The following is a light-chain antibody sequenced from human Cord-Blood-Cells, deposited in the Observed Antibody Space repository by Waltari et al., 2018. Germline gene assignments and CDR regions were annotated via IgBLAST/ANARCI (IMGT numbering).Light chain of an antibody. CDR3: QQYNNWPYT. CDR1: QRVSST. J-gene: IGKJ2*01. CDR2: GAS. Sequence: EIVRRQPPAPLCVSPGDKATLPCRASQRVSSTLAWFQQTPGQAPRLLIYGASTRATGIPARCSGSGSGTGVTLTISSLQSEDFAVYYCQQYNNWPYTFGQGTRLEIK. V-gene: IGKV3-15*01.